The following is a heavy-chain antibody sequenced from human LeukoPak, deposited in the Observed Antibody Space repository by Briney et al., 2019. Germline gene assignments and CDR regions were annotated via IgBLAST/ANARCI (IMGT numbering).Heavy chain of an antibody. Sequence: GGSLRLSCAASGFTFSDYYMSWIRQAPGKGLEWVSYISSSSSYTNYADSVKGRFTISRDNAKNSLYLQMNSLRAEDTAVYYCARVRGRTSGIAVAGRAFDIWGQGTMVTVSS. D-gene: IGHD6-19*01. CDR1: GFTFSDYY. CDR2: ISSSSSYT. CDR3: ARVRGRTSGIAVAGRAFDI. V-gene: IGHV3-11*05. J-gene: IGHJ3*02.